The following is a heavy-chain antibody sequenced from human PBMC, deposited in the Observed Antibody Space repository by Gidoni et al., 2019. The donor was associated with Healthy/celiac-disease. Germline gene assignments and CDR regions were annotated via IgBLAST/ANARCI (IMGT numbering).Heavy chain of an antibody. V-gene: IGHV3-23*01. CDR3: AKWEGFGELLSLRFDY. D-gene: IGHD3-10*01. Sequence: EVQLLESGGGWLQHGGSLRLSCAATGFTCSSYALRWVRQAPGKGVGWVAAISGSGGSTYYAGSVKGRFTISRDNSKNTLDLQMNSLRAEDTAVYYCAKWEGFGELLSLRFDYWGQGTLVTVSS. J-gene: IGHJ4*02. CDR2: ISGSGGST. CDR1: GFTCSSYA.